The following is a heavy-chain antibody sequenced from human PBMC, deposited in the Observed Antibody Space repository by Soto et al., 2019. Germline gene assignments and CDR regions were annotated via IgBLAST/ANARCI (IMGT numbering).Heavy chain of an antibody. CDR3: ARRYRVRGWDYYGMDV. J-gene: IGHJ6*02. D-gene: IGHD1-26*01. CDR2: ISSSSSTI. Sequence: GGSLRLSCAASGFTFSSYSMNWVRQAPGKGLEWVSYISSSSSTIYYADSVKGRFTISRDNAKNSLYLQMSSLRDEDTAVYYCARRYRVRGWDYYGMDVWGQGTTVTVSS. V-gene: IGHV3-48*02. CDR1: GFTFSSYS.